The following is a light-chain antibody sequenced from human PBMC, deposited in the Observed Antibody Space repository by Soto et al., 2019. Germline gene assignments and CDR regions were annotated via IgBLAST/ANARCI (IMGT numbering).Light chain of an antibody. CDR2: DAS. CDR3: QQRNSWPPIT. V-gene: IGKV3-11*01. Sequence: EIVLTQSPVTLSLSPGERATLSCRPSQSVRTYFAWYQAKPGQAPRLLIYDASSRASGVPARFSGSGSGADFTPPISSLEPEDFALYYCQQRNSWPPITFGQGTRLEIK. CDR1: QSVRTY. J-gene: IGKJ5*01.